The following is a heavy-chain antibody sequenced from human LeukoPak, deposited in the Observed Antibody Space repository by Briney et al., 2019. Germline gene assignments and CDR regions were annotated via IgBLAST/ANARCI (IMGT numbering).Heavy chain of an antibody. Sequence: GGSLRLSCAASGFTFSSYSMNWVRQAPGKGLEWVSSISSSSSYIYYADSVKGRFTIYRDNAKNSLYLQMNSLRAEDTAVYYCARDGLYSSSWDLDYWGQGTLVTVSS. D-gene: IGHD6-6*01. J-gene: IGHJ4*02. V-gene: IGHV3-21*01. CDR1: GFTFSSYS. CDR3: ARDGLYSSSWDLDY. CDR2: ISSSSSYI.